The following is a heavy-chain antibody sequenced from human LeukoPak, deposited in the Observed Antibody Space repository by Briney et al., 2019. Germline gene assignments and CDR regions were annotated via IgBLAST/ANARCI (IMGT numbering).Heavy chain of an antibody. J-gene: IGHJ4*02. D-gene: IGHD5-24*01. Sequence: GGSLRLSCAASGFTFSSYGMHWVRQAPGKGLEWVAVISYDGSNKYYADSVKGRFTISRDNSKNTLYLQMNSLRAEDTAVYYCTRAGVMASIVYFDYWGQGTLVTVSS. CDR3: TRAGVMASIVYFDY. V-gene: IGHV3-30*03. CDR1: GFTFSSYG. CDR2: ISYDGSNK.